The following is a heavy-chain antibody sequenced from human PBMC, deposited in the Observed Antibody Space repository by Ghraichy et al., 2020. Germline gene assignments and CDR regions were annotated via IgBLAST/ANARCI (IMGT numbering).Heavy chain of an antibody. CDR1: GFTFRTYW. CDR3: ARGGLYYFDY. Sequence: SCAASGFTFRTYWMSWVRQAPGKGLEWVAKIKNDGNEKYYVDSVKGRFTISRDNAKNSLYLQMDTLRVEDTAVYYCARGGLYYFDYWGQGTLVTVSS. CDR2: IKNDGNEK. J-gene: IGHJ4*02. V-gene: IGHV3-7*01.